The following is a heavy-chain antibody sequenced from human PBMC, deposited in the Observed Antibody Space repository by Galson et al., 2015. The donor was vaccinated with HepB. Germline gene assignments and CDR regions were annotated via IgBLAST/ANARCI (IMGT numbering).Heavy chain of an antibody. CDR1: GFAFSSYD. CDR2: ISYDGSYK. V-gene: IGHV3-30*18. Sequence: SLRLSCAASGFAFSSYDMHWVRQAPGKGLEWVAVISYDGSYKYYADSVKGRFTISRDNSKNTVYLQMNSLRAEDTAVYYCAKVGSSGWYIADYWGQGTLVTVSS. CDR3: AKVGSSGWYIADY. D-gene: IGHD6-19*01. J-gene: IGHJ4*02.